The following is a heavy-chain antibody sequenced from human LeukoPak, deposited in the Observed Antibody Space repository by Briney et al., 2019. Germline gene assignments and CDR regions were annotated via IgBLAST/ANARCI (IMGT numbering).Heavy chain of an antibody. V-gene: IGHV5-51*01. CDR3: ARGAGGATPYNWFDP. J-gene: IGHJ5*02. CDR1: GYSFTSYW. CDR2: IYPGDSDT. Sequence: GESLEISCQGSGYSFTSYWIGWVRQLPGKGLEWMGIIYPGDSDTRYSPSFQGQVTISADKSISTAYLQWSSLKASDTAMYYCARGAGGATPYNWFDPWGQGTLVTVSA. D-gene: IGHD1-26*01.